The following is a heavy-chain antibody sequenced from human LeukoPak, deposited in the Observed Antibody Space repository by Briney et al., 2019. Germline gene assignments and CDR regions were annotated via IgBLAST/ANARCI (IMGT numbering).Heavy chain of an antibody. D-gene: IGHD4-17*01. CDR1: GFTFSSYA. CDR2: ISGSGGST. Sequence: GGSLRLSCAASGFTFSSYAMSWVRQAPGKGLEWVSAISGSGGSTYYADSVKGRFTISRDNSENTLYLQMNSLRAEDTAVYYCAKVPTVTKAHDYWGQGTLVTVSS. V-gene: IGHV3-23*01. CDR3: AKVPTVTKAHDY. J-gene: IGHJ4*02.